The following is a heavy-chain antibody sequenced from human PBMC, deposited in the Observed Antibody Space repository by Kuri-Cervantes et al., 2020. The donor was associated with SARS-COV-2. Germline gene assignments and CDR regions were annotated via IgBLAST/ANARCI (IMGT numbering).Heavy chain of an antibody. CDR2: ISSSSYI. Sequence: GGSLRLSCAASGFTFSSYSMNWVRQAPGKGLEWVSSISSSSYIYYADSVKGRFTISRDNAKNSLYLQMNSLRAEDTAVYYCARVSGSYSILYFDYWGQGTLVTVSS. CDR1: GFTFSSYS. D-gene: IGHD1-26*01. CDR3: ARVSGSYSILYFDY. V-gene: IGHV3-21*01. J-gene: IGHJ4*02.